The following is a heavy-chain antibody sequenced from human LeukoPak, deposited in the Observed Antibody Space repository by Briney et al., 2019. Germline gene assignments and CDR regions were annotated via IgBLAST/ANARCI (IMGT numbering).Heavy chain of an antibody. CDR1: GHTLTELS. CDR3: ARSAVVLPYYFDS. D-gene: IGHD3-16*02. V-gene: IGHV1-24*01. Sequence: GASVKVSCKVSGHTLTELSIHWVRQAPGKGLERMGFFDPEDGQAMYPQNFQGRISITEDTSTDTVHMELRSLTSEDTAVYYCARSAVVLPYYFDSWGQGTLFTVSS. CDR2: FDPEDGQA. J-gene: IGHJ4*02.